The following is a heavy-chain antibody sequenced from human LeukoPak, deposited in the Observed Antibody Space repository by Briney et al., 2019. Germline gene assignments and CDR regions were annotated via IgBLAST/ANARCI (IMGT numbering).Heavy chain of an antibody. V-gene: IGHV3-30*02. CDR2: IRYDGSNK. CDR1: GFTFSSYG. CDR3: VKGGRGVDTAMVS. J-gene: IGHJ4*02. Sequence: PGGSLRLSCAASGFTFSSYGMHWVRQAPGKGLEWVAFIRYDGSNKYYADSVKGRFTISRDNSKNTLYLQMNSLRAEDTAVYYCVKGGRGVDTAMVSWGQGTLVTVSS. D-gene: IGHD5-18*01.